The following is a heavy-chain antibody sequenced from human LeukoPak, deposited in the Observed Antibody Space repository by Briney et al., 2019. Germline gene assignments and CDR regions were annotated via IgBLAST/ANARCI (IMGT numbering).Heavy chain of an antibody. CDR1: GFTFSSYG. Sequence: GGSLRLSCAASGFTFSSYGVHWVRQAPGKGLEWVAVIWYDGSNKYYADSVKGRFTISRDNSKNTLYLQMNSLRAEDTAVYYCAREYYYDSSGVFDYWGQGTLVTVSS. V-gene: IGHV3-33*01. CDR3: AREYYYDSSGVFDY. D-gene: IGHD3-22*01. CDR2: IWYDGSNK. J-gene: IGHJ4*02.